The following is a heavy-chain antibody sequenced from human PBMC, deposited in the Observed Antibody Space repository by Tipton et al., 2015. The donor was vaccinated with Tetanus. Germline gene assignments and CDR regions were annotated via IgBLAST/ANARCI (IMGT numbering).Heavy chain of an antibody. J-gene: IGHJ6*02. CDR3: ASDGGDYIYGGGDF. D-gene: IGHD2-21*01. Sequence: QLVQSGAELKKPGASVKVSCTASGYTFTGYYMYWVRQAPGQGLEWGGWIDPNSGDTIYAQNFQGRVTMTRDTSISTVYMELSWRRSDDTAVYYWASDGGDYIYGGGDFGGPGTTVTVSS. V-gene: IGHV1-2*02. CDR1: GYTFTGYY. CDR2: IDPNSGDT.